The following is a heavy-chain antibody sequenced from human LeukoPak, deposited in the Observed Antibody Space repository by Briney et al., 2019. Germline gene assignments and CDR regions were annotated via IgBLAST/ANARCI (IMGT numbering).Heavy chain of an antibody. CDR1: GGTFSSYV. CDR2: ISAYNGNT. D-gene: IGHD3-22*01. CDR3: ARDLLSPPPPKTYYYDSSGYSRFDP. V-gene: IGHV1-18*01. Sequence: ASVKVSCKASGGTFSSYVISWVRQAPGQGLEWMGWISAYNGNTNYAQKLQGRVTMTTDTSTSTAYMELRSLRSDDTAVYYCARDLLSPPPPKTYYYDSSGYSRFDPWGQGTLVTVSS. J-gene: IGHJ5*02.